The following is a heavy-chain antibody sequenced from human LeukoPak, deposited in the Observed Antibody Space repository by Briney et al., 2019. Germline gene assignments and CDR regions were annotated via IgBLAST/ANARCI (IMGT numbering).Heavy chain of an antibody. Sequence: GGSLRLSCAASGFTFSSYSMNWVRQAPGKGLEWVSSISSSSSYIYYADSVKGRFTISRDNAKNSLYLQMNSLRAEDTALYYCAKSDTAMEYYFDYWGQGTLVTVSS. CDR2: ISSSSSYI. CDR1: GFTFSSYS. J-gene: IGHJ4*02. D-gene: IGHD5-18*01. CDR3: AKSDTAMEYYFDY. V-gene: IGHV3-21*04.